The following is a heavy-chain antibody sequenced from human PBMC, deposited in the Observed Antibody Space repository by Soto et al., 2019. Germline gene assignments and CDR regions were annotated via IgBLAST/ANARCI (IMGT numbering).Heavy chain of an antibody. CDR3: ARGKCSGGSCYPDY. D-gene: IGHD2-15*01. V-gene: IGHV4-39*01. J-gene: IGHJ4*02. CDR2: IYYSGST. CDR1: GGSISSSSYY. Sequence: QLQLQESGPGLVKPSETLSLTCTVSGGSISSSSYYWGWIRQPPGKGLEWIGSIYYSGSTYYNPSLKSRVTISVDTSKNQFSLKLSSVTAADTAVYYCARGKCSGGSCYPDYWGQGTLVTVSS.